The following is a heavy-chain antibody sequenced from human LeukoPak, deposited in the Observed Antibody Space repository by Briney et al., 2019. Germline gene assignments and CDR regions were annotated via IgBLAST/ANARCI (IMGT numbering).Heavy chain of an antibody. D-gene: IGHD2-15*01. CDR2: ISGSGGST. CDR1: GFTFSSYA. V-gene: IGHV3-23*01. J-gene: IGHJ4*02. Sequence: GGSLRLSCAASGFTFSSYAMSWVRQAPGKGLEWVSAISGSGGSTYYADSVKGRFTISRDNSKNTLYLQMNSLRAEDTAVYYCAKEPNCSGGSCRYYYFDYWGQGTLVTVSS. CDR3: AKEPNCSGGSCRYYYFDY.